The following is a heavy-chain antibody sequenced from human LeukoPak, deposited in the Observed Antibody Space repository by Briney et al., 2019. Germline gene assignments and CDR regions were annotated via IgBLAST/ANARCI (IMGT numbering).Heavy chain of an antibody. V-gene: IGHV4-39*01. CDR2: IYYSGST. J-gene: IGHJ4*02. CDR3: AISEGGLVPVTGYY. D-gene: IGHD3-16*01. Sequence: SETLSLTCTVSGGSISSSGYYWGWIRQPPGKGLEWIGSIYYSGSTYYNPSLKGRVTISIDTSSNQFSKDQFSLNLSSVTAADTAVYYCAISEGGLVPVTGYYWGQGTPVTVSS. CDR1: GGSISSSGYY.